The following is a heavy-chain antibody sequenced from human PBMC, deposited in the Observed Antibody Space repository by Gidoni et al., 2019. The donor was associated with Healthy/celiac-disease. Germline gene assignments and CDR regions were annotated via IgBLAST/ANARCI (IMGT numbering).Heavy chain of an antibody. J-gene: IGHJ2*01. CDR1: GGSISSGSYY. CDR2: IYTSGST. Sequence: QVQLQESGPGLVKPSQTLSLTCTVSGGSISSGSYYWSWIRQPAGKGLEWIGRIYTSGSTNYNPSLKSRVTISVDTSKNQFSLNLSSVTAADTAVYYCARGMTTVIYWYFDLWGRGTLVTVSS. V-gene: IGHV4-61*02. D-gene: IGHD4-17*01. CDR3: ARGMTTVIYWYFDL.